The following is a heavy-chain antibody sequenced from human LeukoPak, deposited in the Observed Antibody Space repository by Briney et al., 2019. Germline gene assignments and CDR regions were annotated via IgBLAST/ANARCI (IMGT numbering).Heavy chain of an antibody. CDR2: IYYSGST. Sequence: PSETLSLTCTVSGGSISSYYWSWIRQPPGKGLEWIGYIYYSGSTNYNPSLKSRVTISVDTSKNQFSLKLSSVTAADTAVYYCARDPGLGSGDYYYMDVWGKGTTVTVSS. V-gene: IGHV4-59*01. CDR1: GGSISSYY. CDR3: ARDPGLGSGDYYYMDV. D-gene: IGHD6-25*01. J-gene: IGHJ6*03.